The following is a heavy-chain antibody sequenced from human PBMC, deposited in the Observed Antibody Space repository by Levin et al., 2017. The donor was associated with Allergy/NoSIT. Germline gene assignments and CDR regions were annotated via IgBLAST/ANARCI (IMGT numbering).Heavy chain of an antibody. CDR1: GFSLRTSGMR. D-gene: IGHD6-13*01. CDR2: IDWDDDK. V-gene: IGHV2-70*04. J-gene: IGHJ4*02. CDR3: ARSEYSRPLGY. Sequence: SGPTLVKPTQTLTLTCTFSGFSLRTSGMRVSWIRQPPGKTLEWLARIDWDDDKFYSTSLKTRLTISKDTSKNQVVLTMTNMDPVDTATYYCARSEYSRPLGYWGQGTLVTVSS.